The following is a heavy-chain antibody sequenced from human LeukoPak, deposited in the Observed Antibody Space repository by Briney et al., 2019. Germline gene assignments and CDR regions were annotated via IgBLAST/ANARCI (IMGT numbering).Heavy chain of an antibody. Sequence: GGSLRLSCAASGFTFSNYAMIWVHQAPGKGLEWVSALSGSGATTYYADSVKGRFTISRDNSKKTLYLQMNSLRSEDTAVYYCASESTYSSSWYYFDYWGQGTLVTVSS. V-gene: IGHV3-23*01. CDR2: LSGSGATT. D-gene: IGHD6-13*01. CDR3: ASESTYSSSWYYFDY. CDR1: GFTFSNYA. J-gene: IGHJ4*02.